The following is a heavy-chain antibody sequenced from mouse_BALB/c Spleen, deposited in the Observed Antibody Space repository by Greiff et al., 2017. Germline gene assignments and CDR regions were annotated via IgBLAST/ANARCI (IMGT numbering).Heavy chain of an antibody. CDR1: GYSITSDYA. CDR2: ISYSGST. D-gene: IGHD1-2*01. V-gene: IGHV3-2*02. J-gene: IGHJ2*01. CDR3: ARDTTALDY. Sequence: EVQLVESGPGLVKPSQSLSLTCTVTGYSITSDYAWNWIRQFPGNKLEWMGYISYSGSTSYNPSLKSRISITRDTSKNQFFLQLNSVTTEDTATYYCARDTTALDYWGQGTTLTVSS.